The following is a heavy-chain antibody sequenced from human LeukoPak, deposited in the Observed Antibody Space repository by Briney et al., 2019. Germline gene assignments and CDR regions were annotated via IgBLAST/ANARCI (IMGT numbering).Heavy chain of an antibody. CDR3: ARQGEGGRAFDI. V-gene: IGHV4-39*01. D-gene: IGHD1-26*01. J-gene: IGHJ3*02. CDR1: GGSISSYY. Sequence: PSETLSLTCTVSGGSISSYYWGWIRQPPGKGLEWIGTIYYSGSTYYNPSLKSRVTISVDTSKNQFSLKVSSVTAADTAVYYCARQGEGGRAFDIWGQGTMVTVSS. CDR2: IYYSGST.